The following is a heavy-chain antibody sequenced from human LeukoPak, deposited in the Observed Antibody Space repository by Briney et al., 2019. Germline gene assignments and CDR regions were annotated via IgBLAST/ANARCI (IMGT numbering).Heavy chain of an antibody. V-gene: IGHV4-4*02. D-gene: IGHD4-17*01. J-gene: IGHJ6*04. CDR2: IYHSGST. CDR3: ARLRKDGPSPYYYYGMDV. CDR1: GGSISSSNW. Sequence: SGTLSLTCAVSGGSISSSNWWSWVRQPPGKGLEWIGEIYHSGSTNYNPSLKSRVTISVDKSKNQFSLKLSSVTAADTAVYYCARLRKDGPSPYYYYGMDVWGKGTTVTVPS.